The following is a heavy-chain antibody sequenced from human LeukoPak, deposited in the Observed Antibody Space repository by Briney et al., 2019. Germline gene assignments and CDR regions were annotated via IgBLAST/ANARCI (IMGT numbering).Heavy chain of an antibody. CDR3: AKPLPSSAWSYYFDY. Sequence: GGPLTLSCAPSGFTLSSFGMHWVRHAPGKGLEWVADISNDGSNKFYTHSVKRRYTISRDNYKNTLFLQMDSLRAEDTAVYYCAKPLPSSAWSYYFDYWGQGTMVTVSS. CDR2: ISNDGSNK. CDR1: GFTLSSFG. D-gene: IGHD6-19*01. V-gene: IGHV3-30*18. J-gene: IGHJ4*02.